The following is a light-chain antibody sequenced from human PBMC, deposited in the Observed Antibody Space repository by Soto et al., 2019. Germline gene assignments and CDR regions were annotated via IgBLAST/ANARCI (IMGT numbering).Light chain of an antibody. J-gene: IGKJ2*01. Sequence: DIQMTQSPSTLSASVGDRVTITCRASQSISVYLAWYQQRPREAPKLLIYGGSSLECGVPSRFSGSGSGTEFTLTISSLQPTDFATYYCHQYATSSPTFGQGTKLEI. CDR2: GGS. CDR3: HQYATSSPT. V-gene: IGKV1-5*01. CDR1: QSISVY.